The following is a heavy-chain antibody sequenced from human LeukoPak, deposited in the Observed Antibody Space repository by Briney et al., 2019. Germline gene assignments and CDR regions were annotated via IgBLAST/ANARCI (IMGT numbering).Heavy chain of an antibody. CDR3: AKDSRHSNNYDSSGYHY. V-gene: IGHV3-30*18. D-gene: IGHD3-22*01. Sequence: GGSLRLSCAASGFTFNNYGIHWVRQAPGKGLEWVAVMSYDGSNKYYADSVKGRFTLSRDNSKNTLYLQMNSLRPEDTAVYFCAKDSRHSNNYDSSGYHYWGQGTLVTVSS. CDR1: GFTFNNYG. CDR2: MSYDGSNK. J-gene: IGHJ4*02.